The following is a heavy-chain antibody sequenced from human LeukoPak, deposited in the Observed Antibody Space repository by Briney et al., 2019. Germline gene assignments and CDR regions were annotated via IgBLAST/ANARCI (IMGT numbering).Heavy chain of an antibody. CDR3: ARDIVVVPAATGDY. V-gene: IGHV1-8*01. CDR2: MNPNSGNT. D-gene: IGHD2-2*01. CDR1: GYTFTSYD. Sequence: ASVKVSCKASGYTFTSYDINWVRQATGQGLEWMGWMNPNSGNTGYAQKFQGRVTMTRDTSISTAYMELSRLRSDDTAVYYCARDIVVVPAATGDYWGQGTLVTVSS. J-gene: IGHJ4*02.